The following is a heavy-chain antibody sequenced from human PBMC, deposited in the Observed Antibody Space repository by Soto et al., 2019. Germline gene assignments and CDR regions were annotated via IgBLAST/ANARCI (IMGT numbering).Heavy chain of an antibody. CDR2: IKSKTDGGTT. CDR1: GFTFNNAW. Sequence: EVQLVESGGGLVKPGGSLRLSCAASGFTFNNAWMSWVRQAPGKGLEWVGRIKSKTDGGTTDYAAPVKGRFTISRDDSKNTLYLQMNSLKTEDTAVYYCTTSIRWQWLPHWGQGTLVTVSS. V-gene: IGHV3-15*01. CDR3: TTSIRWQWLPH. D-gene: IGHD6-19*01. J-gene: IGHJ4*02.